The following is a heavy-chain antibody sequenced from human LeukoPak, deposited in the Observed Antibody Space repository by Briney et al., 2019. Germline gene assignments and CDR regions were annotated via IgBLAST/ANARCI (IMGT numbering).Heavy chain of an antibody. V-gene: IGHV3-23*01. D-gene: IGHD3-9*01. CDR1: GFTFSNYA. J-gene: IGHJ4*02. Sequence: GGSLRLSCAASGFTFSNYAMSWVRQAPGKGLEGGSAIVGSGSSTYYADSVRGRFTISRDNSKNTLYLQLNRLRAEDTAVYYCAKWGDYDILTGYYDSDYWGQGTLVTVSS. CDR3: AKWGDYDILTGYYDSDY. CDR2: IVGSGSST.